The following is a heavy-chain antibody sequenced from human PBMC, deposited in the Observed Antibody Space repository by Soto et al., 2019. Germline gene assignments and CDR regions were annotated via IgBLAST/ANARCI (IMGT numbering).Heavy chain of an antibody. J-gene: IGHJ3*02. CDR1: GGSISSSNW. D-gene: IGHD3-3*01. Sequence: QVQLQESGPGLVKPSGTLSLTCAVSGGSISSSNWWSWVRQPPGKGLEWIGEIYHSGSTNYNPSLKHRVTLSVDKSKNQISLMLSYVTATDTAVYYCARRDPLLSELAFDIWGQGTMVTVSS. CDR3: ARRDPLLSELAFDI. V-gene: IGHV4-4*02. CDR2: IYHSGST.